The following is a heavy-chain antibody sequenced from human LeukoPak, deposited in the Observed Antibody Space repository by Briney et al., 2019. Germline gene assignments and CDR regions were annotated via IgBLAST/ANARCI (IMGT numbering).Heavy chain of an antibody. Sequence: PSETLSLTCTVSGGSISSSSYNWGWIRQPPGKGLEWIGSIYYSGSTYYNPSLKSRVTISVDTSKSQFSLKLSSVTAADTAVYYCARGVGAYYDFWSGYYRAVRWFDPWGQGTLVTVSS. CDR2: IYYSGST. J-gene: IGHJ5*02. V-gene: IGHV4-39*01. CDR3: ARGVGAYYDFWSGYYRAVRWFDP. D-gene: IGHD3-3*01. CDR1: GGSISSSSYN.